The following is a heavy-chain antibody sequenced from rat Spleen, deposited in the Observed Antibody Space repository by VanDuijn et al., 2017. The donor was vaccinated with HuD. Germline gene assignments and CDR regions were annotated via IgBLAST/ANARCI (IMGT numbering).Heavy chain of an antibody. D-gene: IGHD1-9*01. V-gene: IGHV5-31*01. Sequence: EVQLVESGGGLVQPGRSLKLSCITSGFTFNYYWMTWIRQAPGKGLEWVASISTGTDDTYYRDSVKGRFTISRDNSKSTLYLQMDSLRSEDTAIYYCARPTTGIPFNYWGQGVMVTVSS. J-gene: IGHJ2*01. CDR1: GFTFNYYW. CDR3: ARPTTGIPFNY. CDR2: ISTGTDDT.